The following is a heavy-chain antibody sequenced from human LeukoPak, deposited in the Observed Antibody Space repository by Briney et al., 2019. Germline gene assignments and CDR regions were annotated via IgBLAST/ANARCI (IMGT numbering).Heavy chain of an antibody. CDR1: GFMFSSNW. J-gene: IGHJ4*02. D-gene: IGHD5-24*01. CDR2: IKEDGTET. CDR3: AKEGRSLQTY. Sequence: GGSLRLSCAASGFMFSSNWMSWVRLAPGKGQEWVANIKEDGTETYYVDSVKGRFTISRDNAKSSLYLQMNSLRVEDTAVYYCAKEGRSLQTYWGQGTLVTVSS. V-gene: IGHV3-7*03.